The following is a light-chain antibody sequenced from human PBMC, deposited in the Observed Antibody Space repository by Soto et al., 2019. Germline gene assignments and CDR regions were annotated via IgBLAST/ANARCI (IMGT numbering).Light chain of an antibody. CDR2: DAS. CDR3: QQRSNWPWT. CDR1: QRISGY. V-gene: IGKV3-11*01. J-gene: IGKJ1*01. Sequence: EIVLTQSPVTLSLSPGERATLSSRASQRISGYLAWYQQRNGQPPRILIYDASNRDTGIPVRFSGSGSGTDYTLPITKLESEDFLVYYCQQRSNWPWTFGQGTKVDI.